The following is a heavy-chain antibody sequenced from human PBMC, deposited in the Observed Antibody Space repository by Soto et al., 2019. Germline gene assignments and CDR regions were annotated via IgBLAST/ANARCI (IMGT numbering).Heavy chain of an antibody. V-gene: IGHV4-39*01. J-gene: IGHJ4*02. Sequence: SETLCIAWIVSGGSISSSTYYWGWMRQPPGKGLECIGSIYYSGSTYYNPYLKSRVTISVDTSKNQFSLTLSSVTAADTAVYYCARRGETYDILTGYSTTLGFDYWGQGTLVTVSS. CDR1: GGSISSSTYY. CDR3: ARRGETYDILTGYSTTLGFDY. CDR2: IYYSGST. D-gene: IGHD3-9*01.